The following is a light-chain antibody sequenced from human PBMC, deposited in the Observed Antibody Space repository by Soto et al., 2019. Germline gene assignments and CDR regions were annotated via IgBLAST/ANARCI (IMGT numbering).Light chain of an antibody. CDR2: GGS. CDR3: CSYTSTYV. CDR1: GGDVGS. V-gene: IGLV2-23*01. J-gene: IGLJ1*01. Sequence: QSALTQPASVAGSPGQSITLSCSGTGGDVGSVSWYPHPPGKAPKLIIYGGSDRPSGVSNRFSGSKSDNTASLTISGLQAEDEADYYCCSYTSTYVFGLGTKVTVL.